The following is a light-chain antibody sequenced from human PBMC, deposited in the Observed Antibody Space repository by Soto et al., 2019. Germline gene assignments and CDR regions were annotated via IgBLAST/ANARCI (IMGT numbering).Light chain of an antibody. Sequence: QSVLPQPASVSGSHGQSITISCTGTSSDVGSYNLVSWYQQHPGKAPKLMIYEGSKRPSGVSNRFSGSKSGNTASLTISGLQAEDEADYYCCSYAGSSTWVFGGGTKLTVL. J-gene: IGLJ3*02. V-gene: IGLV2-23*01. CDR2: EGS. CDR1: SSDVGSYNL. CDR3: CSYAGSSTWV.